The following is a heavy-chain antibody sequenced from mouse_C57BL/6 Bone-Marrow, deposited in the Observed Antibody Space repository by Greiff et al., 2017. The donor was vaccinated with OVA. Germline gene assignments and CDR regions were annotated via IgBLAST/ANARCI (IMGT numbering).Heavy chain of an antibody. Sequence: EVKLVESGGGLVKPGGSLKLSCAASGFTFSDSGMHWVRQAPEKGLEWVAYISSGSSTIYYADTVKGRFTISRDNAKNTLFLQMTSLRSEDTAMDYCARPGHYGSSSYWYFDVWGTGTTVTVSS. V-gene: IGHV5-17*01. D-gene: IGHD1-1*01. CDR3: ARPGHYGSSSYWYFDV. CDR2: ISSGSSTI. J-gene: IGHJ1*03. CDR1: GFTFSDSG.